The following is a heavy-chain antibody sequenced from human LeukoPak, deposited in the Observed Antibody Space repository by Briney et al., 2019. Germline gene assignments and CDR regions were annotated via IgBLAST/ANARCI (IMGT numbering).Heavy chain of an antibody. CDR1: GFTFSTYW. J-gene: IGHJ5*02. Sequence: PGGSLRLSCAASGFTFSTYWMTWVRQAPGKGLEWVANIKQDGNEKYYVDSVKGRFTISRDNAKNSLYLQMNSLRAEDTAVYYCARASDPWLQLTWGQGTLVTVSS. CDR3: ARASDPWLQLT. V-gene: IGHV3-7*05. CDR2: IKQDGNEK. D-gene: IGHD5-24*01.